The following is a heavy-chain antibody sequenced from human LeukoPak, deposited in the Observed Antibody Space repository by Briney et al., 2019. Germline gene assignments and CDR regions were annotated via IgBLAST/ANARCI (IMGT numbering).Heavy chain of an antibody. D-gene: IGHD6-19*01. V-gene: IGHV4-39*01. J-gene: IGHJ4*02. Sequence: SETVSLTCTVSGGSISSSSYYWGWIRQPPGKGLEWIGSIYYSGITYYNPSLKSRVTISVDTSKNQFSLKLNSVTAADTAVYYCARPGSSGWKSFDYWDQGTVATVSS. CDR2: IYYSGIT. CDR1: GGSISSSSYY. CDR3: ARPGSSGWKSFDY.